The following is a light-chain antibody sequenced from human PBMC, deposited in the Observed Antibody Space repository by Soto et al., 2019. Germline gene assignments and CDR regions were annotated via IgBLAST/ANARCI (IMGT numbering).Light chain of an antibody. CDR3: QQYSSYLT. V-gene: IGKV1-5*01. J-gene: IGKJ1*01. Sequence: DIQMTQSPSALSASVGDRVTITCRASQSISSWLAWYQQKTGKAPKLLIYDASNLESGVPLKFSGSGSGTEFTLTISSLQPDDFATYYCQQYSSYLTFGQGTKVDIK. CDR2: DAS. CDR1: QSISSW.